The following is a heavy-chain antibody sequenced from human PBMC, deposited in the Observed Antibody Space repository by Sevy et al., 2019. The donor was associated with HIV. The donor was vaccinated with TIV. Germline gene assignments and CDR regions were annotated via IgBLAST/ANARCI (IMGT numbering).Heavy chain of an antibody. CDR2: IYYSGST. CDR3: ASLPAATGLGLNYYYYGMDV. Sequence: SETLSLTCTVSGGSISSSSYYWGWIRQPPGKGLEWIGSIYYSGSTYYNPSLKSRVTISVDTSKNQFSLKLSSVTAADTAVYYCASLPAATGLGLNYYYYGMDVRGQGTTVTVSS. D-gene: IGHD2-2*01. CDR1: GGSISSSSYY. V-gene: IGHV4-39*01. J-gene: IGHJ6*02.